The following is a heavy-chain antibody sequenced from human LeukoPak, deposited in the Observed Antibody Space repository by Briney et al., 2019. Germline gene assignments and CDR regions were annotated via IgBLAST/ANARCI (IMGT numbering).Heavy chain of an antibody. V-gene: IGHV1-3*01. J-gene: IGHJ4*02. CDR2: INAGNGNT. D-gene: IGHD2-15*01. CDR3: ARDCSGGSCYSGLDY. CDR1: GYTFTSYA. Sequence: ASVKVSCKASGYTFTSYAMHWARQAPGQRLEWMGWINAGNGNTKYSQKFQGRVTITRDTSASTAYMELSSLRSEDTAVYYCARDCSGGSCYSGLDYWGQGTLVTVSS.